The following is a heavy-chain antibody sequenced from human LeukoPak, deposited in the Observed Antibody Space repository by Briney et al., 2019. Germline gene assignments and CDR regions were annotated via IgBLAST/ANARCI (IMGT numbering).Heavy chain of an antibody. CDR2: ISACSGNT. J-gene: IGHJ6*03. D-gene: IGHD3/OR15-3a*01. CDR1: GYNFNGFA. CDR3: ARGFGLVATIISYLYYYMHV. V-gene: IGHV1-18*01. Sequence: ASVKVSCKASGYNFNGFAVSWVRQAPGQGLEWMGWISACSGNTKLAQRLQGRVTMTTDTSTSTAYMELRSLRSDDTAVYYCARGFGLVATIISYLYYYMHVWGKGTTVTVSS.